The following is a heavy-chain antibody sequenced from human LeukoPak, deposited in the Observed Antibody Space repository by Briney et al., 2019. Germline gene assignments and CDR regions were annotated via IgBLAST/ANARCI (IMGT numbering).Heavy chain of an antibody. J-gene: IGHJ4*02. Sequence: ASVKLSCTSSGSSFTVNYMHWVRQSPGQGLGWMGWSIPNSGGTNYAQKFQGRVTMTTDTSISTSYMELSRMRSDDTVVYYCARDLTGISEAAVYWGEGTLVTVSS. CDR3: ARDLTGISEAAVY. CDR1: GSSFTVNY. CDR2: SIPNSGGT. V-gene: IGHV1-2*02. D-gene: IGHD6-13*01.